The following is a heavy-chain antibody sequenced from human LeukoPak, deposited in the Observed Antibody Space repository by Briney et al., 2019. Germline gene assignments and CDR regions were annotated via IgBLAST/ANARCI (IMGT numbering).Heavy chain of an antibody. D-gene: IGHD3-3*01. CDR2: ISSSGSTI. V-gene: IGHV3-11*04. J-gene: IGHJ4*02. CDR3: ARDRVIDDFWSGYYPNSRYHFDY. CDR1: GFTFSDYY. Sequence: GGSLRLSCAASGFTFSDYYMSWIRQAPGKGLEWVSYISSSGSTIYYADSVKGRFTISRDNAKNSLYLQMNSLRAEDTAVYYCARDRVIDDFWSGYYPNSRYHFDYWGQGTLVTVSS.